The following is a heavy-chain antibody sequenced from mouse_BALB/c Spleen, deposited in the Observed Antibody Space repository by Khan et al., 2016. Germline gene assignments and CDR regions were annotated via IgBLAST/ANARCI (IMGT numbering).Heavy chain of an antibody. CDR2: MNPDSSTI. CDR3: ARNWGVGCDY. J-gene: IGHJ2*01. CDR1: GFDFRSYW. Sequence: EVKLLEPRGGLLQPGGSLKLPCEASGFDFRSYWTGCVRQAPGPGLHWVGGMNPDSSTIKYTASLKDKFIITIDNAKNTLYLQMSKVRSEDTALYYCARNWGVGCDYWGQGTTLTVSA. D-gene: IGHD4-1*01. V-gene: IGHV4-1*02.